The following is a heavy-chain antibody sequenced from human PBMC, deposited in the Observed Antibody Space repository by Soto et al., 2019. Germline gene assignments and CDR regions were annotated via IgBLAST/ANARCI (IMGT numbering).Heavy chain of an antibody. D-gene: IGHD4-4*01. J-gene: IGHJ6*02. CDR2: IWYDGSNK. Sequence: GGSLRLSCAASGFTFSSYGMHWVRQAPGKGLEWVAVIWYDGSNKYADSVKGRFTISRDNSKNTLYLQMNSLRAEDTAVYYCARDGYSNYYQIYYYYGMDVWGQGTTVTVSS. CDR1: GFTFSSYG. CDR3: ARDGYSNYYQIYYYYGMDV. V-gene: IGHV3-33*01.